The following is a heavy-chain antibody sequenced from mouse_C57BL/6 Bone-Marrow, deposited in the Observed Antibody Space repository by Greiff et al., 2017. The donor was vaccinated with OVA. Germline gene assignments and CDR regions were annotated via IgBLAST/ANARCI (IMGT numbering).Heavy chain of an antibody. CDR1: GYTFTDYE. V-gene: IGHV1-15*01. D-gene: IGHD1-1*01. Sequence: QVQLQQSGAELVRPGASVTLSCKASGYTFTDYEMHWVKQTPVHGLEWIGAIDPETGGTAYNQKFKGKAILTADKSSSTAYMELRSLTSEDSAVYYCTRGSTTVVAPHWGQGTTLTVSS. CDR2: IDPETGGT. J-gene: IGHJ2*01. CDR3: TRGSTTVVAPH.